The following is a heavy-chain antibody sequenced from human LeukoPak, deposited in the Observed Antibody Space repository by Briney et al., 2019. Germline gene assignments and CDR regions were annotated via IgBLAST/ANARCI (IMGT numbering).Heavy chain of an antibody. CDR1: GGSISSYY. V-gene: IGHV4-59*01. D-gene: IGHD6-19*01. Sequence: SETLSLTCTVSGGSISSYYWSWIRQPPGKGLEWIGHIYYSGSSNYNPSLKSRVTISVDTSKNRFSLKLSSVTAADTAFYYCARDRSGGSGRYYYYYMDVWGKGTTVTVSS. CDR2: IYYSGSS. CDR3: ARDRSGGSGRYYYYYMDV. J-gene: IGHJ6*03.